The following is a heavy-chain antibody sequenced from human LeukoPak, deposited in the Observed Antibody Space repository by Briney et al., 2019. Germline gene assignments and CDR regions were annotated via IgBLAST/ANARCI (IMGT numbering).Heavy chain of an antibody. CDR2: ISTSSSYI. CDR1: GFTFSTYS. D-gene: IGHD4-17*01. J-gene: IGHJ5*02. Sequence: GGSLRLSCAASGFTFSTYSMNWVRQAPGKGLEWVSSISTSSSYIYYADSVKGRFTISRDNAKNSLYLQMNSLRAEDTAVYYCARDQDGDYIWFDPWGQGTLVTVSS. CDR3: ARDQDGDYIWFDP. V-gene: IGHV3-21*04.